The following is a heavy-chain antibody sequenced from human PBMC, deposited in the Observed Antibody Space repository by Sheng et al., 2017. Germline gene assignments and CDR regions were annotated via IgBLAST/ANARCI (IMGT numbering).Heavy chain of an antibody. CDR1: GFTFSSYA. D-gene: IGHD3-22*01. V-gene: IGHV3-30*04. J-gene: IGHJ4*02. CDR3: AREPYYYDSSGRIAERGYFDY. Sequence: QVQLVESGGGVVQPGRSLRLSCAASGFTFSSYAMHWVRQAPGKGLEWVAVISYDGSNKYYADSVKGRFTISRDNSKNTLYLQMNSLRAEDTAVYYCAREPYYYDSSGRIAERGYFDYWGQGTLVTVSS. CDR2: ISYDGSNK.